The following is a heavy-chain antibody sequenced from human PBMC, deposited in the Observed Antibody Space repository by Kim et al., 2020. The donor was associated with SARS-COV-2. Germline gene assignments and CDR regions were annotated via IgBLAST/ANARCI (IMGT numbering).Heavy chain of an antibody. CDR3: ARLNPSIVVVPAARSYGMDV. Sequence: GGSLRLSCAASGFTFSSYEMNWVRQAPGKGLEWVSYITSSGYTIYYADSVKGRFTISRDNAKNSLYLQMNSLRAEDTAVYYCARLNPSIVVVPAARSYGMDVWGQGTTFTVSS. CDR1: GFTFSSYE. V-gene: IGHV3-48*03. J-gene: IGHJ6*02. CDR2: ITSSGYTI. D-gene: IGHD2-2*01.